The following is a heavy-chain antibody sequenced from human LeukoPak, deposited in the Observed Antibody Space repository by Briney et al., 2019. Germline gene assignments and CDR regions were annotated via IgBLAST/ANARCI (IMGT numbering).Heavy chain of an antibody. CDR1: GYTFTGYY. J-gene: IGHJ4*02. V-gene: IGHV1-2*02. CDR2: INPNSGGT. D-gene: IGHD4-23*01. Sequence: ASVKVSCKASGYTFTGYYMHWVRQAPGQGLEWMGWINPNSGGTNYAQKFQGRVTMTRDTSISTAYMELSSLRSEDTAVYYCARDHRGDGGNSGFDYWGQGTLVTVSS. CDR3: ARDHRGDGGNSGFDY.